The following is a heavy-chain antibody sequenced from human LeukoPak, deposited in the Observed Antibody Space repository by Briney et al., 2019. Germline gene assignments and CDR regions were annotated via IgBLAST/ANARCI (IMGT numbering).Heavy chain of an antibody. Sequence: PSETLSLTCTVSGDSISTYSRSWIRQPPGQGLEWLGYMSYSGSTNYNPSLKSRVAMSVDTSKNQLSLRLNSVTAADTAVYYCAGRYCTSSTCYVGAVAGYEFWGQGILVTVSS. CDR2: MSYSGST. D-gene: IGHD2-2*01. V-gene: IGHV4-59*01. J-gene: IGHJ4*02. CDR3: AGRYCTSSTCYVGAVAGYEF. CDR1: GDSISTYS.